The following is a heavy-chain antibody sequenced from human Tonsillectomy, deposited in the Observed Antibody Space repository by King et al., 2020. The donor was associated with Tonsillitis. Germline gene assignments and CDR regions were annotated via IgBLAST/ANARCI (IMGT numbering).Heavy chain of an antibody. D-gene: IGHD1-1*01. CDR1: GGSFTGYF. J-gene: IGHJ6*02. CDR3: ARLVAGTTYYYYGMDV. V-gene: IGHV4-34*01. CDR2: INQSGST. Sequence: VQLQQWGAGLLKPSETLSLTCAVYGGSFTGYFWSWIRQPPGKGLDWIGEINQSGSTNYNPSLKSRVTISVETSKNQFSLRLSSVTAADTAVYYCARLVAGTTYYYYGMDVWGQGTTVTVSS.